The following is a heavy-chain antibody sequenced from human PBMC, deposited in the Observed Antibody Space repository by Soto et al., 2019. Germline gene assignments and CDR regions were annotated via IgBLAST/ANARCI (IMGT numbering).Heavy chain of an antibody. CDR2: ISSNGGST. V-gene: IGHV3-64*01. CDR1: GFSFSSYA. Sequence: VGSLRLSCAASGFSFSSYAMHWVRQAPGKGLEYVSAISSNGGSTYYANSVKGRFTISRDNSENTLYLQMNSLRAEGTAVYYCAKSSGSGFDYWGQGTLVTVSS. D-gene: IGHD2-15*01. J-gene: IGHJ4*02. CDR3: AKSSGSGFDY.